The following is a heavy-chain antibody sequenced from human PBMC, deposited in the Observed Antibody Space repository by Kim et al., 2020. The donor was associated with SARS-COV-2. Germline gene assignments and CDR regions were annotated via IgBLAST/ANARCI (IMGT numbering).Heavy chain of an antibody. V-gene: IGHV3-7*01. D-gene: IGHD3-10*01. CDR3: ASDAFNVGSETLNDY. Sequence: VDSVKGRFTISRDNDKNSLYLQMNYLRAEETAVYYCASDAFNVGSETLNDYWGQGTLVTVSS. J-gene: IGHJ4*02.